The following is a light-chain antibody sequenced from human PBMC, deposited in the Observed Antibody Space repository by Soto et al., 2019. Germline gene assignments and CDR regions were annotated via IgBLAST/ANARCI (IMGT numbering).Light chain of an antibody. Sequence: DIQLTQSPSFLSASVGDRVTITCRASQGISSYLAWYQQKPGKAPKLLISTASTLQSGVPSRFSGSGSGTDFTLAITSLQPEDFATYYCQQSYGTPITFGQGTRLEI. J-gene: IGKJ5*01. V-gene: IGKV1-39*01. CDR2: TAS. CDR1: QGISSY. CDR3: QQSYGTPIT.